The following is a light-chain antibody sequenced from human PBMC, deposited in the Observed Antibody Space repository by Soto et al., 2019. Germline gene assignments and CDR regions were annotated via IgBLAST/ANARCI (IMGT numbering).Light chain of an antibody. J-gene: IGLJ2*01. V-gene: IGLV2-14*03. Sequence: QSALTQPASVSGSPGQSTTISCTGTRSDIGGPNYVPWYQQHPGKAPKLMIYDVSNRPSGVSNRFSGSKSGNTASLTISGLQAEDEADYYCSSYTTSTTYVVFGGGTKLTVL. CDR3: SSYTTSTTYVV. CDR2: DVS. CDR1: RSDIGGPNY.